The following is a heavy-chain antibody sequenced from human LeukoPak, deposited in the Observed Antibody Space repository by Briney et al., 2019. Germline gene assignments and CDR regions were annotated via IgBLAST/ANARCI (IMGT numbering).Heavy chain of an antibody. V-gene: IGHV3-21*01. CDR2: ISSSSYI. Sequence: PGGSLRLSCAASGFTFSSYSMNWVRQAPGKGLEWVSSISSSSYIYYADSVKGRFTISRDNAKNSLYLQMNSLRAEDTAVYYCARALYYYDSSGYSSWGQGTLVTVSS. D-gene: IGHD3-22*01. CDR3: ARALYYYDSSGYSS. CDR1: GFTFSSYS. J-gene: IGHJ5*02.